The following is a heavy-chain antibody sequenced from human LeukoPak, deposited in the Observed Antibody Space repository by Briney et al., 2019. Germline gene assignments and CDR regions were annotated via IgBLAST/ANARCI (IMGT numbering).Heavy chain of an antibody. CDR1: GFTFSTYG. D-gene: IGHD2-15*01. CDR2: ISGSGANT. CDR3: AKETVVVVAATPDAFDI. Sequence: GGSLRLSCAGSGFTFSTYGMTWVRQAPGEGLEWVSGISGSGANTYYADSVKGRFTISRDNSKNTLYLQMNSLRAEDTAVYYCAKETVVVVAATPDAFDIWGQGTMVTVSS. J-gene: IGHJ3*02. V-gene: IGHV3-23*01.